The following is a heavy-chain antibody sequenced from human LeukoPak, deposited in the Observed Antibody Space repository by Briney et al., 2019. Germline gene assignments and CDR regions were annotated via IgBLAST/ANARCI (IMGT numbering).Heavy chain of an antibody. D-gene: IGHD2-15*01. Sequence: PSETLSLTCTVSGGFISSSSFYWAWIRQPPGKGLEWIGSIYSSGSTYYNPSLNSRVTISLDTSKNQFSLKLNSVTAADTAVYYCVVDTTSHFEYWGQGTLVTVSS. CDR2: IYSSGST. CDR1: GGFISSSSFY. J-gene: IGHJ4*02. CDR3: VVDTTSHFEY. V-gene: IGHV4-39*07.